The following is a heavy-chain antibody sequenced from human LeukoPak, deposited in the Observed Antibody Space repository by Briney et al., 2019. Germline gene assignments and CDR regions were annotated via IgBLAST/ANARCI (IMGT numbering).Heavy chain of an antibody. Sequence: GGSLRLSCAASGFTFSSYAMSWVRQAPEKGLEWISAISGNGDITYYADTVKGRFSGSRDNSKDTLYLQLNSLRAEDTAVYYCAKDLRGTLSSRGPFEYWGQGTLVTVSS. CDR3: AKDLRGTLSSRGPFEY. J-gene: IGHJ4*02. V-gene: IGHV3-23*01. CDR1: GFTFSSYA. CDR2: ISGNGDIT. D-gene: IGHD1-1*01.